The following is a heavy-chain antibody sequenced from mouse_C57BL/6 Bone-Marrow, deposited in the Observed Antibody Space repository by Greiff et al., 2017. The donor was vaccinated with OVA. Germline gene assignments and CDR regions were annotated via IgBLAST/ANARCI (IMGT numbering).Heavy chain of an antibody. CDR3: ARHEEWLLYAMDY. D-gene: IGHD2-2*01. CDR1: GFTFSDYY. CDR2: ISNGGGST. Sequence: VQLKESGGGLVQPGGSLKLSCAASGFTFSDYYMYWVRQTPEKRLEWVAYISNGGGSTYYPDTVKGRFTISRDNAKNTLYLQMSRLKSEDTAMYYCARHEEWLLYAMDYWGQGTSVTVSS. V-gene: IGHV5-12*01. J-gene: IGHJ4*01.